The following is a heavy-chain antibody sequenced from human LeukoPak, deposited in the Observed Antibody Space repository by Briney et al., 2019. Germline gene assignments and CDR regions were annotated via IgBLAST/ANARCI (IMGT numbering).Heavy chain of an antibody. J-gene: IGHJ5*02. CDR1: GFTFSSYA. CDR3: AKDRVVRGVTPNWFDP. CDR2: ISGSGGST. Sequence: GGSLRLSCAASGFTFSSYAMSWVRQATGKGLEWVSAISGSGGSTYYADSVKGRFTISRDNSKNTLYLQINSLSAEDTAVYYCAKDRVVRGVTPNWFDPWGQGTLVTVSS. D-gene: IGHD3-10*01. V-gene: IGHV3-23*01.